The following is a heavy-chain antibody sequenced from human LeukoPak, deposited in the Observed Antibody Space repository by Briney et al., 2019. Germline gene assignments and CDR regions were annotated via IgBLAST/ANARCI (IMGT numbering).Heavy chain of an antibody. V-gene: IGHV1-2*02. J-gene: IGHJ4*02. CDR3: ARDEGYCSGGSCYGPIDY. D-gene: IGHD2-15*01. Sequence: ASVKVSCKASGYSFADYYMHWVRQAPGQGLEWMGWIKPNSGGTRSAQKFQGRVTMTRDTSISTAYMELSRLRSDDTAVYYCARDEGYCSGGSCYGPIDYWGQGTLVTVSS. CDR2: IKPNSGGT. CDR1: GYSFADYY.